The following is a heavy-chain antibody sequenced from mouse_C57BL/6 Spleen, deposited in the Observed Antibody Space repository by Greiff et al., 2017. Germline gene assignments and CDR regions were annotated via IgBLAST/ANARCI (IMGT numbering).Heavy chain of an antibody. CDR2: IDPSDSYT. V-gene: IGHV1-59*01. CDR3: AREGSSLYYYAMDY. CDR1: GYTFTSYW. J-gene: IGHJ4*01. Sequence: VQLQQPGAELVRPGTSVKLSCKASGYTFTSYWMHWVKQRPGQGLEWIGVIDPSDSYTNYNQKFKGKATLTVDTSSSTAYMQLSSLTSEDSAVYYCAREGSSLYYYAMDYWGQGTSVTASS. D-gene: IGHD1-1*01.